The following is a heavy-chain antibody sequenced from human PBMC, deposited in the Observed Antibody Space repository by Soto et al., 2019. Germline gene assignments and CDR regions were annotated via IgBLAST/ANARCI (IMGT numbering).Heavy chain of an antibody. J-gene: IGHJ4*02. CDR2: IKSKSAGGTT. CDR3: TTDWSTTMNTFDY. CDR1: GFTFNNAW. D-gene: IGHD4-17*01. Sequence: GSLRLSCAASGFTFNNAWMTWVRQASGKGLEWVGRIKSKSAGGTTDYAAPVKGRFTISRDDSKNTLYLQMNSLKTEDTAVYYCTTDWSTTMNTFDYWGQGTLVTVSS. V-gene: IGHV3-15*01.